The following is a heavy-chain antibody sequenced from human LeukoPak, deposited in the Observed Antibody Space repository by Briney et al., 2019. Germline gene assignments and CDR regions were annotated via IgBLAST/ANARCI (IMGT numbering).Heavy chain of an antibody. Sequence: SETLSLTCTVSGGSISSYYWSWIRQPAGKGLEWIGRIYTSGSTNYNPSLKSRVTMSVDTSKNQFSLKLSSVTAADTAVYYCARGKPDEARRGKHYYYYYMDVWGKGTTVTVSS. V-gene: IGHV4-4*07. D-gene: IGHD1-14*01. CDR1: GGSISSYY. CDR2: IYTSGST. CDR3: ARGKPDEARRGKHYYYYYMDV. J-gene: IGHJ6*03.